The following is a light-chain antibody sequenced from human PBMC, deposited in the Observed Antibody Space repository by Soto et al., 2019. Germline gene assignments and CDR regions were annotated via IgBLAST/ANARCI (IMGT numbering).Light chain of an antibody. J-gene: IGLJ1*01. CDR3: AAWDDSLNGVYV. CDR2: SND. Sequence: QSVLTQPPSASGTPGQRVTISCSGSRSNIGSNNVYWYQQLPGTAPKLLIYSNDKRPYGVPDRFSGSKSGTSASLPITGLQSEDEADYYWAAWDDSLNGVYVFGPGTKVTVL. CDR1: RSNIGSNN. V-gene: IGLV1-44*01.